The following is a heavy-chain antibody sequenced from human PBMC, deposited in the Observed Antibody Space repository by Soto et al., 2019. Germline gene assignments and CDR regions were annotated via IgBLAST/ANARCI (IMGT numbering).Heavy chain of an antibody. J-gene: IGHJ1*01. CDR1: GGTFSSYA. Sequence: ASVKVSCKASGGTFSSYAISWVRQAPGQGLEWMGGIIPIFGTANYAQKFQGRVTITADESTSTAYMELSSLRSEDTAVYYCARGYYYDSSGYYASEAEYFQHWGQGTLVTVSS. CDR3: ARGYYYDSSGYYASEAEYFQH. V-gene: IGHV1-69*13. CDR2: IIPIFGTA. D-gene: IGHD3-22*01.